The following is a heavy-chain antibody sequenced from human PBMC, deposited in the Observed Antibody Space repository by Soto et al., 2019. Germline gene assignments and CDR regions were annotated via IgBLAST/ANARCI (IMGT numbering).Heavy chain of an antibody. D-gene: IGHD3-22*01. J-gene: IGHJ4*02. V-gene: IGHV4-59*01. Sequence: SETLSLTCTVSGGSISSYYWSWIRQPPGKGLEWIGDIYYSGGTNYNPSLKSRVTMTRDTSTSTVYMELRSLRSEDTAVYYCARESAGRDDFESSGDFDYWGQGALVTVSS. CDR1: GGSISSYY. CDR2: IYYSGGT. CDR3: ARESAGRDDFESSGDFDY.